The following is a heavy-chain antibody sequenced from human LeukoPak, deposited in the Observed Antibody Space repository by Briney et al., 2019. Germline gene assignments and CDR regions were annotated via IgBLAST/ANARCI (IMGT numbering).Heavy chain of an antibody. CDR3: AIKLGYCTNGCEYYYGMDV. V-gene: IGHV1-69*13. J-gene: IGHJ6*02. D-gene: IGHD2-8*01. CDR2: IIPIFGTA. Sequence: SVKVSSKASGGTFSSYAISWERQAPGQGLEWMRGIIPIFGTANYAQKFQGRVTITADESTSTAYMELSSLRSEDTAVYYCAIKLGYCTNGCEYYYGMDVWGQGTTVTVSS. CDR1: GGTFSSYA.